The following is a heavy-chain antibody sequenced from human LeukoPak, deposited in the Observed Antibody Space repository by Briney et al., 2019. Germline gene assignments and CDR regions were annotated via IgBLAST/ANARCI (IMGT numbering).Heavy chain of an antibody. V-gene: IGHV1-2*02. CDR3: ARDPGFWSGYSY. J-gene: IGHJ4*02. CDR1: GYTFTGYY. CDR2: IKSNSGGT. D-gene: IGHD3-3*01. Sequence: ASVKVSCKASGYTFTGYYMYWVRQAPGEGLEWMGWIKSNSGGTNYAQKFQGRVTMTRDTSISTAYMELSRLRSDDTAVYYCARDPGFWSGYSYWGQGTLVTVSS.